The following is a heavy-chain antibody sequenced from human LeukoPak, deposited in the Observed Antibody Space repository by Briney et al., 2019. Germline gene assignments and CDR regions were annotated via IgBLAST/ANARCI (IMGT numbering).Heavy chain of an antibody. CDR1: GGTFSSYA. Sequence: SVKVPCKASGGTFSSYAISWARQAPGQGLEWMGGIIPIFGTANSAQKFQGRVTITADESTSTAYMELSSLRSEDTAVYYCARSLPNDYGDMDYFDYWGQGTLVTVSS. CDR2: IIPIFGTA. D-gene: IGHD4-17*01. CDR3: ARSLPNDYGDMDYFDY. V-gene: IGHV1-69*13. J-gene: IGHJ4*02.